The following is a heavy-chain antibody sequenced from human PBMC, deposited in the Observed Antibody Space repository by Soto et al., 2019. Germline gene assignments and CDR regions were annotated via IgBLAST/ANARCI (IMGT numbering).Heavy chain of an antibody. V-gene: IGHV3-30*18. CDR1: GFTFSSYG. CDR2: ISYDGSNK. J-gene: IGHJ4*02. Sequence: QVQLVESGGGVVQPGRSLRLSCAASGFTFSSYGMHWVRQAPGKGLEWVAVISYDGSNKYCADSVKGRFTISRDNSKNTLYLQMNSLRAEDTAVYYCAKDQLLWFGELSLPDYWGQGTLVTVSS. D-gene: IGHD3-10*01. CDR3: AKDQLLWFGELSLPDY.